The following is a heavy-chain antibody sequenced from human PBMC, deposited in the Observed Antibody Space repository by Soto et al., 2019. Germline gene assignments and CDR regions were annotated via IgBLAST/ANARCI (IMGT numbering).Heavy chain of an antibody. CDR3: ARGEILGYCSGGSCSDAFDI. CDR1: GYTFTRYD. J-gene: IGHJ3*02. CDR2: MNPNSGNT. D-gene: IGHD2-15*01. Sequence: ASVKVSCTASGYTFTRYDINCVRQATGQGLEWMGWMNPNSGNTGYAQKFQGRVTMTRNTSISTAYMELSSLRSEDTAVYYCARGEILGYCSGGSCSDAFDIWGQGTMVTVSS. V-gene: IGHV1-8*01.